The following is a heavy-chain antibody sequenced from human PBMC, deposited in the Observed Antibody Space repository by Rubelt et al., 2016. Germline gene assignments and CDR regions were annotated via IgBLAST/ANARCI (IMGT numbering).Heavy chain of an antibody. CDR2: ISWNSGSI. CDR1: GFTFDDYA. D-gene: IGHD4-23*01. Sequence: EVQLVESGGGLVQPGRSLRLSCAASGFTFDDYAMHWVRQAPGKGLEWVSGISWNSGSIGYADSVKGRFTISRDNAKNSLNLQMNSLRAEDTALYYCAKGILRWSVGYGMDVWGQGTTVTVSS. CDR3: AKGILRWSVGYGMDV. J-gene: IGHJ6*02. V-gene: IGHV3-9*01.